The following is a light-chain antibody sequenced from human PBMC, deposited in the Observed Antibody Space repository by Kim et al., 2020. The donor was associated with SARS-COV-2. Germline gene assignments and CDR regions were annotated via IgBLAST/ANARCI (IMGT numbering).Light chain of an antibody. CDR3: QAWDSSTGV. V-gene: IGLV3-1*01. Sequence: SYELTQPPSVSVSPGQTASITCSGDKLGDKYVYWYQQKPGQSPVLVIYEDRKRPSGIPERFSGSNSGNTATLTISGTQAMDEADYYCQAWDSSTGVFGTG. CDR1: KLGDKY. CDR2: EDR. J-gene: IGLJ1*01.